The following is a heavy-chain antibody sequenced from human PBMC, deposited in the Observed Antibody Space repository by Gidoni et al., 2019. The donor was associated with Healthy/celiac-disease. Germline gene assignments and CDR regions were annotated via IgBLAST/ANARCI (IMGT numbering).Heavy chain of an antibody. CDR1: GFPVSCTY. V-gene: IGHV3-66*02. D-gene: IGHD6-6*01. J-gene: IGHJ4*02. CDR3: ARDPPSPTDY. CDR2: IYSGGST. Sequence: EVQLVESGGGLVRPGGSLRLSCAASGFPVSCTYRSWVRQAPGKGLEWVSVIYSGGSTYYADSVKGRFTISRDNSKNTLYLQMNSLRAEDTAVYYCARDPPSPTDYWGQGTLVTVSS.